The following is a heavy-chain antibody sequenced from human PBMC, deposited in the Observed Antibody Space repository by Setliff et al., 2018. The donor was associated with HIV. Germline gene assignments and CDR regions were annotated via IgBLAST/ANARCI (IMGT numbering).Heavy chain of an antibody. CDR3: VRVVTIFSTGPHFDP. CDR2: INSNGGNT. J-gene: IGHJ5*02. V-gene: IGHV3-20*04. Sequence: GGSLRLSCAASGFTFDDYDMSWVRQVPGKGLEWVSDINSNGGNTGYADSVKGRFTISRDNAKNTVYLQMNSLRAEETAVYYCVRVVTIFSTGPHFDPWGQGTLVTVSS. CDR1: GFTFDDYD. D-gene: IGHD3-3*01.